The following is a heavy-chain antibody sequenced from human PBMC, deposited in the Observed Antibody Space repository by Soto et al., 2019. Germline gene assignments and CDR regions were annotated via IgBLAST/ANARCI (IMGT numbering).Heavy chain of an antibody. J-gene: IGHJ6*02. CDR3: ARSQPNGGMDV. CDR1: GFTFNSYS. D-gene: IGHD2-8*01. CDR2: ITSGSTFI. Sequence: EVRLVESGGGLVKPGGSLRLSCAASGFTFNSYSMNWVRQVPGKGLEWVSSITSGSTFIYYADSVKGRFTISRDSAENSLFLQMNSLSTDDTAMYYCARSQPNGGMDVCGQGTTVTVS. V-gene: IGHV3-21*01.